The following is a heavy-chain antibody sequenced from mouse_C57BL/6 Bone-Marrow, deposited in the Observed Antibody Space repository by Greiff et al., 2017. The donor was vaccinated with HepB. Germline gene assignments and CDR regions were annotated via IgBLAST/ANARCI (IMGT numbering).Heavy chain of an antibody. CDR1: GYTFTDYY. V-gene: IGHV1-26*01. D-gene: IGHD1-1*01. Sequence: VQLKDSGPELVKPGASVKISCKASGYTFTDYYMNWVKQSHGKSLEWIGDINPNNGGTSYNQKFKGQATLTVAKSSSTAYMELRSLTSEDSAVYYCASTTGLAGTPAWFAYWGQGTLVTVSA. CDR2: INPNNGGT. J-gene: IGHJ3*01. CDR3: ASTTGLAGTPAWFAY.